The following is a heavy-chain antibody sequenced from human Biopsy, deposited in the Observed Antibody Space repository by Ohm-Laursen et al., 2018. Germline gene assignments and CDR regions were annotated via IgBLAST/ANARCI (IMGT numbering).Heavy chain of an antibody. CDR3: AATSTLYYYYYAMDV. J-gene: IGHJ6*02. CDR1: GFTFSSSA. CDR2: IVVGSGHT. V-gene: IGHV1-58*01. Sequence: VSSVKVSCKASGFTFSSSAVQWVRQARGQRLEWIGWIVVGSGHTDYAQKFQERVTITRDMSTSTAYMELTRLGSEDTAVYYCAATSTLYYYYYAMDVWDQGTTTTVSS.